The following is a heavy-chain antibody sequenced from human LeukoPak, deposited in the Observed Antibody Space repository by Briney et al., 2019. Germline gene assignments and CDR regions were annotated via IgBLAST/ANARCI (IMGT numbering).Heavy chain of an antibody. CDR1: GYTFTDYY. Sequence: ASVKVSCKASGYTFTDYYMHWVRQAPGQGLEWMGWINPNSGDTDYAQKFQGSVTMTRDTSISTAFMELSSLTSDDTAVYYCARRKVAFDIWGQGTMVTVSS. CDR3: ARRKVAFDI. CDR2: INPNSGDT. J-gene: IGHJ3*02. V-gene: IGHV1-2*02.